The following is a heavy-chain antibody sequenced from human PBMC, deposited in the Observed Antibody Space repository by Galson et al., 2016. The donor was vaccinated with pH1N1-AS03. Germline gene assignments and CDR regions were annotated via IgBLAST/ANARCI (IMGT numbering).Heavy chain of an antibody. J-gene: IGHJ4*02. CDR1: GFTVSSNY. Sequence: SLRLSCAVSGFTVSSNYMTWVRQAPGKGLEWVSLIHAGGSTNYADPVKGRFTISRDNSKNTVFLQLNSLRAEETAVYYCAKALCSGAVCHYFDYWGQGTLVTVSS. V-gene: IGHV3-66*01. CDR2: IHAGGST. CDR3: AKALCSGAVCHYFDY. D-gene: IGHD2-15*01.